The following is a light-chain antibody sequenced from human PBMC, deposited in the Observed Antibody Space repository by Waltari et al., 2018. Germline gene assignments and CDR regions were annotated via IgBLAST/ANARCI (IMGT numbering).Light chain of an antibody. V-gene: IGKV3-15*01. CDR1: QSVTNN. Sequence: EIVMTQSPATLSVSPGESAALSCRASQSVTNNLAWYQQKPGQAPRRRICAASARATGIPDRLSGSGSGTEFTLTISSLQSEDFAIYYCQQYNAWPPWTFGQGTKVEMK. CDR3: QQYNAWPPWT. J-gene: IGKJ1*01. CDR2: AAS.